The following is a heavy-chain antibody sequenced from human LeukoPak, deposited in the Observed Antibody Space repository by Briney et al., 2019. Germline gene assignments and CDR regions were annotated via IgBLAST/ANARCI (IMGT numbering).Heavy chain of an antibody. CDR2: MTSTSHI. D-gene: IGHD3-3*01. Sequence: PGGSLRLSCAASGFTFSSYNFYWVRQAPGKGLEWVSSMTSTSHIYYADSVKGRFTISRDNAKNSLYLQMNSLRAEDTAVYYCARDLDFWSGYKDYWGQGTLVTVSS. V-gene: IGHV3-21*01. J-gene: IGHJ4*02. CDR3: ARDLDFWSGYKDY. CDR1: GFTFSSYN.